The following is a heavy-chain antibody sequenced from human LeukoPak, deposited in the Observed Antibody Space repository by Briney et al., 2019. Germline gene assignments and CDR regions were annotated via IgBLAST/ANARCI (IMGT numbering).Heavy chain of an antibody. CDR2: IYYSGST. V-gene: IGHV4-30-4*01. CDR1: GGSISSGDYY. D-gene: IGHD3-10*01. J-gene: IGHJ4*02. Sequence: SQTLSLTCTVSGGSISSGDYYWSWIRQPPGKGLEWIGYIYYSGSTYYNPSLKSRVTIPVDTSKNQFSLKLSSVTAADTAVYYCAREGTMVRGVIPLGFDYWGQGTLVTVSS. CDR3: AREGTMVRGVIPLGFDY.